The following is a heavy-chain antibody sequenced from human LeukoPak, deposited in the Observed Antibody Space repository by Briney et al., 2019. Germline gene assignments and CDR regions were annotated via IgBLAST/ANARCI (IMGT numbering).Heavy chain of an antibody. V-gene: IGHV3-23*01. D-gene: IGHD2-15*01. CDR3: AKRESCSGGSCYSPHFDY. CDR1: GFTVSSNY. Sequence: GSLRLSCAASGFTVSSNYMSWVRQAPGKGLEWVSAISGSGGSTYYADSVKGRFTISRDNSKNTLYLQMNSLRAEDTAVYYCAKRESCSGGSCYSPHFDYWGQGTLVTVSS. CDR2: ISGSGGST. J-gene: IGHJ4*02.